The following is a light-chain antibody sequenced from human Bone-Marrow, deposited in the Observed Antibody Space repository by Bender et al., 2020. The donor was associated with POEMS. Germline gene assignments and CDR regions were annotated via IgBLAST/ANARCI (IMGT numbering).Light chain of an antibody. CDR3: QSYDTRMTGSRV. Sequence: QSVLTQPPSVSGAPGQSVTISCTGRSSNIGAGYDVHWYRQLPRTAPKLLIYGDNNRPSGVPARFSGSRSGTSASLTITGLQAEDEAAYYCQSYDTRMTGSRVFGTGTKVTVL. CDR2: GDN. V-gene: IGLV1-40*01. J-gene: IGLJ1*01. CDR1: SSNIGAGYD.